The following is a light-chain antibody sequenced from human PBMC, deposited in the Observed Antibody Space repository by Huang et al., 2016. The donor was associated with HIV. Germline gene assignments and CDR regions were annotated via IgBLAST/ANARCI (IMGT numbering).Light chain of an antibody. CDR2: GAS. Sequence: ETVMTQSPATLSVSPGERATLSCRASQSVGSKLAWYRQKPGQAPRLLIYGASPRATGIAARFSGSGSGTEFTLTIASLQSEDSAVYYCQQYNNWPPITFGQGTRVEIK. CDR1: QSVGSK. CDR3: QQYNNWPPIT. J-gene: IGKJ5*01. V-gene: IGKV3-15*01.